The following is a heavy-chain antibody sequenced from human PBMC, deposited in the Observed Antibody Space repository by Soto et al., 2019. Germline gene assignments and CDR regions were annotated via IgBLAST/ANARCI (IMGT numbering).Heavy chain of an antibody. CDR2: INSDGSST. J-gene: IGHJ4*02. V-gene: IGHV3-74*01. CDR1: GFTFNSYW. CDR3: ARDWGYIAVAGIVDY. D-gene: IGHD6-19*01. Sequence: PGGSLRLSCAASGFTFNSYWMHWVRQAPGKGLVWVSRINSDGSSTSYADSVKGRFTISRDNAKNTLYLQMNSLRAEDTAVYYCARDWGYIAVAGIVDYWGQGTLVTVSS.